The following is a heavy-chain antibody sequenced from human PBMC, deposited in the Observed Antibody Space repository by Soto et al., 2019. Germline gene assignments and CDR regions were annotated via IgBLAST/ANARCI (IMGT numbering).Heavy chain of an antibody. CDR1: GFSFGVYP. V-gene: IGHV3-49*03. CDR2: IRSKGYGRTI. CDR3: SRIQTAVGSIYYCYMDV. J-gene: IGHJ6*03. Sequence: EVHVVESGGGLVQPGRSLSLSCATSGFSFGVYPIIWLRQAPGKGPEWVAIIRSKGYGRTIEYAASVKGRFSHSRDDFKSIAYLQMNCLKTEDTAVYYCSRIQTAVGSIYYCYMDVWGKGTAVTVSS. D-gene: IGHD6-13*01.